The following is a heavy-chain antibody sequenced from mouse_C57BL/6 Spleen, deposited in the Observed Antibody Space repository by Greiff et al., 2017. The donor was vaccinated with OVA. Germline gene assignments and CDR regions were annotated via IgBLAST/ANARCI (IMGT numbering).Heavy chain of an antibody. CDR3: ARGDYDRDYYAMDY. V-gene: IGHV3-1*01. CDR2: ISYSGST. J-gene: IGHJ4*01. CDR1: GYSITSGYD. D-gene: IGHD2-4*01. Sequence: EVKVVESGPGMVKPSQSLSLTCTVTGYSITSGYDWHWIRHFPGNKLEWMGYISYSGSTNYNPSLKSRISITHDTSKNHFFLKLNSVTTEDTATYYCARGDYDRDYYAMDYWGQGTSVTVSS.